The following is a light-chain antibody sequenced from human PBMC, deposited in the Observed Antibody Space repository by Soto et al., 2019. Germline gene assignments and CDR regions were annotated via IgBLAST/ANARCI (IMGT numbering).Light chain of an antibody. V-gene: IGKV3-20*01. Sequence: EIVLTQSPGTLSLSPGERATLSCRASPSVSSSYFAWYQQKPGQAPRLLIYGASSRATGIPDRFSGSGSGTDFTLTISRPEPEDFAVYYGQQYGSAPPYTCGQGTKLEIK. CDR3: QQYGSAPPYT. CDR1: PSVSSSY. J-gene: IGKJ2*01. CDR2: GAS.